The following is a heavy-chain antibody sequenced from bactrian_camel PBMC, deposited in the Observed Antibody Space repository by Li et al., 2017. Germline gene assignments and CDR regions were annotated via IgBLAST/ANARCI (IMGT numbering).Heavy chain of an antibody. D-gene: IGHD4*01. Sequence: QLVESGGGSVQSGGSLRLSCAASGYTYSSYCMIWARQAPGKGLEWVSAINTAGVRTYYADSVKGRFTISQDNAKNMVYLQMNSLKPEDTAMYYCAAPDPADWRLCGPGIPHYQYKYWGQGTQVTVS. J-gene: IGHJ4*01. V-gene: IGHV3S25*01. CDR2: INTAGVRT. CDR3: AAPDPADWRLCGPGIPHYQYKY. CDR1: GYTYSSYC.